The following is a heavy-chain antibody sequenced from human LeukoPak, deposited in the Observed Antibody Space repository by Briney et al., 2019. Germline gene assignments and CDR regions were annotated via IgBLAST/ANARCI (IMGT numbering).Heavy chain of an antibody. V-gene: IGHV3-74*01. CDR3: VRGYFGPDY. D-gene: IGHD3-10*01. CDR2: INNDGSDA. CDR1: GFGFSTHW. J-gene: IGHJ4*02. Sequence: GGSLRLSCAASGFGFSTHWMHWVRQAPGEGLVWVSRINNDGSDATYAASVKGRFTSSRDNAKNTLYLQMNSLRDDDTAVLLCVRGYFGPDYWGQGTLVTVSS.